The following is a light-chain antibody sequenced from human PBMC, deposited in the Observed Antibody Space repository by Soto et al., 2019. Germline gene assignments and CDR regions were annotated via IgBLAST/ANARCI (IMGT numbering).Light chain of an antibody. CDR3: MEGTHWPPWT. V-gene: IGKV2-30*02. J-gene: IGKJ1*01. CDR1: QSLVHSDGNTY. Sequence: DVVMTQSPLSLPVTLGQPASISCRSSQSLVHSDGNTYLNWFQQRPGQSPRRLIYKVSNRDSGGPDRFSGSGSDTDFTLKISRVEAEDVGVYYCMEGTHWPPWTFGQGTKVEIK. CDR2: KVS.